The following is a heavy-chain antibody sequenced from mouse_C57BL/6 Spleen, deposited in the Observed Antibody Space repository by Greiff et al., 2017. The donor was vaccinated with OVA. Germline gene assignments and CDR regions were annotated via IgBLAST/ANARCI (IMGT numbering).Heavy chain of an antibody. J-gene: IGHJ3*01. Sequence: VHVKQSGAELVKPGASVKLSCTASGFNIKDYYMHWVKQRTEQGLEWIGRIDPEDGETKYAPKFQGKATITADPSSNTAYLQLSSLTSEDTAVYYCAPFYYGSSLAWFAYWGQGTLVTVSA. D-gene: IGHD1-1*01. CDR3: APFYYGSSLAWFAY. V-gene: IGHV14-2*01. CDR2: IDPEDGET. CDR1: GFNIKDYY.